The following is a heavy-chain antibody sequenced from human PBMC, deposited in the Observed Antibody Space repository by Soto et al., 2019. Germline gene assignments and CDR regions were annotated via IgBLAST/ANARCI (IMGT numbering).Heavy chain of an antibody. D-gene: IGHD4-17*01. CDR3: ARGISAPDYGDYAVVHFDY. CDR2: IYYSGST. Sequence: QVQLQESGPGLVKPSQTLSLTCTVSGGSISSGGYYWSWIRQHPGKGLEWIGYIYYSGSTYYNPHLKCRVTISVDTSKNQFSLKLSSVTAADTAVYYCARGISAPDYGDYAVVHFDYWGQGTLVTVAS. J-gene: IGHJ4*02. V-gene: IGHV4-31*03. CDR1: GGSISSGGYY.